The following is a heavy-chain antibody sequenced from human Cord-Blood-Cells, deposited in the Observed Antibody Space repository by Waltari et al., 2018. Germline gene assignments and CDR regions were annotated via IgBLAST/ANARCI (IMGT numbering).Heavy chain of an antibody. J-gene: IGHJ2*01. Sequence: VQLHQSAPGLVKPSETLPLTCPISGYSGSSNSVPWYWSRQSQSRGLEWLGRTYYRSKWDNDYAVSVKSRITINPDTSKNQFSLQLNSGTPEDTAVYYCARSAIGGKGPGRYFDLWGRGTLVTVSS. CDR3: ARSAIGGKGPGRYFDL. V-gene: IGHV6-1*01. CDR1: GYSGSSNSVP. CDR2: TYYRSKWDN. D-gene: IGHD3-16*01.